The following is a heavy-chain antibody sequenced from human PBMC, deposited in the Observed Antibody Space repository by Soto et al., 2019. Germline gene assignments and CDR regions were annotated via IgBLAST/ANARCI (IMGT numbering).Heavy chain of an antibody. CDR2: MNPNSGNT. J-gene: IGHJ6*03. Sequence: ASVKVSCKASGYTFTSYDINWVRQATGQGLEWMGWMNPNSGNTGYAQKFQGRVTMTRNTSISTAYMELSSLRSEDTAVYYCARHYDFWSGYYGAYYYYMDVWGKGTTVTVSS. CDR3: ARHYDFWSGYYGAYYYYMDV. D-gene: IGHD3-3*01. CDR1: GYTFTSYD. V-gene: IGHV1-8*01.